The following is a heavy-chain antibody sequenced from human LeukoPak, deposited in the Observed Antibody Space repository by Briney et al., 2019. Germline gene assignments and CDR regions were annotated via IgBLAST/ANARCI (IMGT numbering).Heavy chain of an antibody. J-gene: IGHJ4*02. CDR3: ASGNGTYYGSGTYLDY. V-gene: IGHV4-31*03. D-gene: IGHD3-10*01. Sequence: PSETLSLTCSVSGGSITSDNYYCSWVRQHPGKGLEWIGHIYYSGSTYYKPSLKSRVTISVDTSKNQFSLKLSSVTAADTAVYYCASGNGTYYGSGTYLDYWGQGTLVTVSS. CDR2: IYYSGST. CDR1: GGSITSDNYY.